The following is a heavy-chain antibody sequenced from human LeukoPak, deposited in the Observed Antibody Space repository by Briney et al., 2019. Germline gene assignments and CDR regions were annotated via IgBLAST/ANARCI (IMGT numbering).Heavy chain of an antibody. CDR2: IYYSGST. Sequence: SETLSLTCTVSGGSISSGDYYWSWIRQPPGKGLEWIGYIYYSGSTYYNPSLKSRVTISVDTSKNQFSLKLSSVTAADTAVYYCARSRPLNDYVLVNWGQGTLVTVSS. J-gene: IGHJ4*02. D-gene: IGHD4-17*01. CDR1: GGSISSGDYY. V-gene: IGHV4-30-4*08. CDR3: ARSRPLNDYVLVN.